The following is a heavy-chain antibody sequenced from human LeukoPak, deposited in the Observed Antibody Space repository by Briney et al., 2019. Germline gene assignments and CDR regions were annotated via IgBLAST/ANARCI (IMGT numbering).Heavy chain of an antibody. D-gene: IGHD1-26*01. V-gene: IGHV3-23*01. J-gene: IGHJ4*02. CDR1: GFTFSSYA. CDR2: ISGSGDTT. CDR3: AKSRGESRGASNY. Sequence: GGSLRLSCSASGFTFSSYAMNWVRQAPGKGLEWVSFISGSGDTTYYADSVKGRFTISRDSSKNTLYLQMNSLRAEDTAVYYCAKSRGESRGASNYWGQGTLVTVSS.